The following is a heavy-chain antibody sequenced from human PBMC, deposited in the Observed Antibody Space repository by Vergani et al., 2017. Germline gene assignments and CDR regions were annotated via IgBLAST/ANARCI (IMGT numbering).Heavy chain of an antibody. Sequence: QVQLQESGPGLVKPSETLSLTCTVSGGSISSYYWSWIRQPPGKGLEWIGYIYYSGSTNYNPSLKSRVTISVDTSKNQFSLKLSSVTAADTAVYYCARGDSSEDPRYYYMDVWGKGTTVTVSS. D-gene: IGHD6-25*01. CDR2: IYYSGST. V-gene: IGHV4-59*01. J-gene: IGHJ6*03. CDR3: ARGDSSEDPRYYYMDV. CDR1: GGSISSYY.